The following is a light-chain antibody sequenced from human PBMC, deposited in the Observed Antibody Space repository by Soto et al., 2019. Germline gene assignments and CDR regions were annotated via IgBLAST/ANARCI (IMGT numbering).Light chain of an antibody. CDR3: QQRSNWPPVT. CDR2: DAS. V-gene: IGKV3-11*01. Sequence: EIVLTQSPATLSLSPGERATLSCRASQSINRHLAWYQQKPGQAPRLLILDASDRATGIPARFSGSGSGTDFTLTISSLEPQDFAVYYYQQRSNWPPVTFGGGTKVEIK. CDR1: QSINRH. J-gene: IGKJ4*01.